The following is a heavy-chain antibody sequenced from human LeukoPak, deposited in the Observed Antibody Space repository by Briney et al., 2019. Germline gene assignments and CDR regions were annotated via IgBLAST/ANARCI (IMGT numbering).Heavy chain of an antibody. V-gene: IGHV1-18*01. J-gene: IGHJ4*02. D-gene: IGHD3-22*01. CDR3: ARGKKYYDSSGPDDY. CDR2: ISAYNGNT. Sequence: ASVKVSCKASGYTFTSYGISWVRQAPGQGLEWMGWISAYNGNTNYAQKLQGRVTMTTDTSTSTAYMELRSLRSEDTAVYYCARGKKYYDSSGPDDYWGQGTLVTVSS. CDR1: GYTFTSYG.